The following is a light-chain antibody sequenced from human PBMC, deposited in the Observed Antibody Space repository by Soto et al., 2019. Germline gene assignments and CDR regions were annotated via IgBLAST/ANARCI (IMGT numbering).Light chain of an antibody. CDR2: GAS. CDR3: QQYNNWPPLFT. Sequence: EIVMPQSPATLSVSPGERATLSCRASQSVSSNLAWYQQKPGQAPRLLIYGASTRATGIPARFSGSGSGTEFTLTLSSLQSEYFAVYYCQQYNNWPPLFTFGPGTKVDIK. CDR1: QSVSSN. V-gene: IGKV3-15*01. J-gene: IGKJ3*01.